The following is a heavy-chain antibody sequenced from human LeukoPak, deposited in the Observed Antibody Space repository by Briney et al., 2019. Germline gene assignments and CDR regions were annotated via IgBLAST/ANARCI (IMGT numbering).Heavy chain of an antibody. V-gene: IGHV1-2*02. CDR2: INPNSGGT. CDR3: AREGRGYSYGVNNWFDP. Sequence: GGSLRLSCAASGYTFTGYYMHWVRQAPGQGLEWMGWINPNSGGTNYAQKFQGRVTMTRDTSISTAYMELSRLRSDDTAVYYCAREGRGYSYGVNNWFDPWGQGTLVTVSS. CDR1: GYTFTGYY. D-gene: IGHD5-18*01. J-gene: IGHJ5*02.